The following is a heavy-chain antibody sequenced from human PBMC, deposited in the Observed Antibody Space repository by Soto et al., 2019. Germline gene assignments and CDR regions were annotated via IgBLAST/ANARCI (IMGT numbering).Heavy chain of an antibody. D-gene: IGHD2-15*01. CDR3: ARDPSRYCSGGSCYRRIIYGMDV. J-gene: IGHJ6*02. CDR2: ISYDGSNK. CDR1: GFTFSSYA. V-gene: IGHV3-30-3*01. Sequence: GGSLRLSCAASGFTFSSYAMHWVRQAPGKGLEWVAVISYDGSNKYYADSVKGRFTISRDNSKNTLYLQMNSLRAEDTAVYYCARDPSRYCSGGSCYRRIIYGMDVWGQGTTVTVSS.